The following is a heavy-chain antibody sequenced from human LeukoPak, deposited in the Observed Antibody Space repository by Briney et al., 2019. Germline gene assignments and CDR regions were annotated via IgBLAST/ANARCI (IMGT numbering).Heavy chain of an antibody. D-gene: IGHD2-2*01. CDR1: GGSISSSTYY. CDR3: ARGAQLPFYYYYYGMDV. Sequence: PSETLSLTCTVSGGSISSSTYYWGWIRQPPGKGLEWIGYIYDSGSTNYNPSLKSRVTISVDTSKNQFSLKLSSVTAADTAVYYCARGAQLPFYYYYYGMDVWGQGTTVTVSS. V-gene: IGHV4-61*05. J-gene: IGHJ6*02. CDR2: IYDSGST.